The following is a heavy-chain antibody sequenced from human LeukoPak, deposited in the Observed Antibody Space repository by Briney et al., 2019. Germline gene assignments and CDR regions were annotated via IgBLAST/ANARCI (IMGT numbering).Heavy chain of an antibody. CDR2: IKSKTDGGTT. D-gene: IGHD5-18*01. CDR1: GFTFSNAW. CDR3: TTDLNGYSYPLYYYMDV. V-gene: IGHV3-15*01. J-gene: IGHJ6*03. Sequence: GGSLRLSCAASGFTFSNAWMSWVSQAPGKGLEWVGRIKSKTDGGTTDYAAPVKGRFTISRDDSKNTLYLQMNSLKTEDTAVYYCTTDLNGYSYPLYYYMDVWGKGTTVTVSS.